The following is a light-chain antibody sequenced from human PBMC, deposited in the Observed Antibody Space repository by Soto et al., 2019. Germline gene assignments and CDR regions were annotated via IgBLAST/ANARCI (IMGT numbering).Light chain of an antibody. V-gene: IGKV1-6*01. CDR3: LQEVNCTWT. Sequence: IQMTLSPATLSSSVFCRVTMTCRAIQDIRNDLGWYQQKPGEAPTLLIYATSSLQSGVPSRFSGSGSGTDFTLTISSLQPEDFAPYYCLQEVNCTWTFGAGGKVDIK. J-gene: IGKJ1*01. CDR2: ATS. CDR1: QDIRND.